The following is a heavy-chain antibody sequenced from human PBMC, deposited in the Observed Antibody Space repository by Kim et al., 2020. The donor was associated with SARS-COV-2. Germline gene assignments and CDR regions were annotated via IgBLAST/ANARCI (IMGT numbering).Heavy chain of an antibody. D-gene: IGHD3-22*01. V-gene: IGHV3-23*01. Sequence: ADSVTGRFTISRDKSKNTLYLRMNSLRAEDSAVYYCANDYDSSGYLCGSYWGQGTLVTVSS. J-gene: IGHJ4*02. CDR3: ANDYDSSGYLCGSY.